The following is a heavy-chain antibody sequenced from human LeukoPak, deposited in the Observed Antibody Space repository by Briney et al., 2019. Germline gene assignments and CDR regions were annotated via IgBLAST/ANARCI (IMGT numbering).Heavy chain of an antibody. J-gene: IGHJ4*02. CDR1: GFTFSSYS. CDR3: ARDVGSWSGYRLDY. D-gene: IGHD3-3*01. CDR2: ISSSSSTI. V-gene: IGHV3-48*01. Sequence: GGSLRLSCAASGFTFSSYSMNWVRQAPGKGLEWVSYISSSSSTIYYADSVKGRFTISRDNAKNSLYLRMNSLRAEDTAVYYCARDVGSWSGYRLDYWGQGTLVTVSS.